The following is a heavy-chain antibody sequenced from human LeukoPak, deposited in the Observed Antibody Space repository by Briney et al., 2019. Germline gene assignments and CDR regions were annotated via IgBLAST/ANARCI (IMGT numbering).Heavy chain of an antibody. D-gene: IGHD1-26*01. CDR1: GFTFSSYW. CDR2: MHSDGSST. J-gene: IGHJ4*02. V-gene: IGHV3-74*01. CDR3: ARVNAVVGATGYFDF. Sequence: PGWSLRLSCAASGFTFSSYWMHWVRQAPGKGLVWVSRMHSDGSSTSYADSVKGRFTISRDNAKNTLYLQMNSLRAEDTAVYYCARVNAVVGATGYFDFWGQGTLVTVSS.